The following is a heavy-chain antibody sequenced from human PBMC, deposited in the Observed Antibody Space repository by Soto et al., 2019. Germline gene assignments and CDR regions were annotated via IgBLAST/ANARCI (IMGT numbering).Heavy chain of an antibody. Sequence: QVQLVQSGAEVKKPGASVKVSCKASGYTFTSYDINWVRQATGQGLEWMGWMNPNSGNTGYAQKFQGRDTMTRNTSIRTAYMELSSLRSEDTAVYYCEKDVDTAVFDYWGQGTLVTVSS. CDR3: EKDVDTAVFDY. V-gene: IGHV1-8*01. CDR1: GYTFTSYD. D-gene: IGHD5-18*01. J-gene: IGHJ4*02. CDR2: MNPNSGNT.